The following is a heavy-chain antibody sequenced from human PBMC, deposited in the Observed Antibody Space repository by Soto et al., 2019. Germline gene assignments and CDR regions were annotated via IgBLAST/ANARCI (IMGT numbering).Heavy chain of an antibody. D-gene: IGHD4-17*01. J-gene: IGHJ4*02. V-gene: IGHV4-39*01. CDR2: IYYSGST. CDR3: ARHDGYGDYVLEY. Sequence: QLQLQESGPGLVKPSETLSLTCTVSGGSISSSSYYWGWIRQPPGKGLEWIGSIYYSGSTYYNPSLKSRVXXAXDXXKNQFSLKLSSVTAADTAVYYCARHDGYGDYVLEYWGQGTLVTVSS. CDR1: GGSISSSSYY.